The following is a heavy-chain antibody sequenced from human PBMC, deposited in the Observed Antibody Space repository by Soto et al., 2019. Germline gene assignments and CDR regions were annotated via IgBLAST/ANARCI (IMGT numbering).Heavy chain of an antibody. CDR1: GYTFTGYY. CDR3: ARWGGIAAAGTPFDY. CDR2: INPNSGGT. Sequence: DSVKVSCTASGYTFTGYYMHWVRQAPGQGLEWMGWINPNSGGTNYAQKFQGRVTMTRDTSISTAYMELSRLRSDDTAVYYCARWGGIAAAGTPFDYWGQGTLVTVSS. J-gene: IGHJ4*02. D-gene: IGHD6-13*01. V-gene: IGHV1-2*02.